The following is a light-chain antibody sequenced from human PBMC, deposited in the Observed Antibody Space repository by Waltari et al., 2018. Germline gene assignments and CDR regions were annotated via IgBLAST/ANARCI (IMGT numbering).Light chain of an antibody. CDR3: HVWDGKTVM. CDR2: LNS. CDR1: NIGGRS. J-gene: IGLJ3*02. Sequence: SSVLTQAPSVSVAPGQTATITCGGDNIGGRSVHWYQQRPGRAPVLVVYLNSDRPSGRPDRFSGSKSGNAATLTISRVEAGDEADYYCHVWDGKTVMFGGGTKLTVL. V-gene: IGLV3-21*02.